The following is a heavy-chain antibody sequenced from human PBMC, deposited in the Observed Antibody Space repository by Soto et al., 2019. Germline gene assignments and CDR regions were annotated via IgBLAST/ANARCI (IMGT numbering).Heavy chain of an antibody. CDR2: ISGSGGST. Sequence: PGGSLRLSCAASGFTFSSYAMSWVRQAPGKGLEWVSAISGSGGSTYYADSVKGRFTISRDNSKNTLYLQMNSLRAEDAAVYYCAKGVEAWIQLWAYFDYWGQGTLVNVSS. CDR3: AKGVEAWIQLWAYFDY. CDR1: GFTFSSYA. J-gene: IGHJ4*02. V-gene: IGHV3-23*01. D-gene: IGHD5-18*01.